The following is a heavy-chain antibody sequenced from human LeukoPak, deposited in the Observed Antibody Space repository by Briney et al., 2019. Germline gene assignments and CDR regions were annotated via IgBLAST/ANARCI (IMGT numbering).Heavy chain of an antibody. D-gene: IGHD2-2*02. CDR1: GGSVGSSNW. CDR2: IYYSGST. V-gene: IGHV4-4*02. J-gene: IGHJ4*02. CDR3: ARESIRSQSIDY. Sequence: PSETLSLTCAVSGGSVGSSNWWTWVRQPPGKGLEWLGYIYYSGSTDYNPSLKIRVAISVDTSKNHFSLKLSSVTAADTAVYYCARESIRSQSIDYWGQGTLVTVSS.